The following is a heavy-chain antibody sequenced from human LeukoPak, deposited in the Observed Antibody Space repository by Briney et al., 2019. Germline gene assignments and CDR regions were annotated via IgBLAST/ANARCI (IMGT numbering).Heavy chain of an antibody. V-gene: IGHV3-30*18. CDR1: GFTFSNYG. J-gene: IGHJ4*02. CDR2: ISYEGRTT. D-gene: IGHD5-12*01. Sequence: GGSLRLSCAGAGFTFSNYGMRWVRQAPGKGLEWVAVISYEGRTTYYADSVKGQFTISRDNSKNTLYLQMNSLRAEDTAIYYCAKVLSTSAYGGSDWGQGTLVTVSS. CDR3: AKVLSTSAYGGSD.